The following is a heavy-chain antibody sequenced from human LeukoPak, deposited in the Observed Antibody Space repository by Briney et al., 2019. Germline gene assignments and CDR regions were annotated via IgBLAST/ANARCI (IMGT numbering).Heavy chain of an antibody. J-gene: IGHJ4*01. CDR3: ARDLREGVFDY. V-gene: IGHV3-30-3*01. Sequence: PGRSVRLSCAASGFTFSTFAMHWVGQAPGKGLEWVALISYDGSNEYYADSVKGRFTISRDNAKNSLYLQMNSLRAEDTAVYYCARDLREGVFDYWGQGSLVTVSS. CDR2: ISYDGSNE. CDR1: GFTFSTFA. D-gene: IGHD3-10*01.